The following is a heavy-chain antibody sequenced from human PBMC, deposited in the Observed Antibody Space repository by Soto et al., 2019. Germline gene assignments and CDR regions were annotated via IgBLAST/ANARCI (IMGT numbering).Heavy chain of an antibody. V-gene: IGHV4-39*01. D-gene: IGHD2-2*02. CDR1: DDSIISRGYY. Sequence: PSETLSLTCSVSDDSIISRGYYWGLIRQAPGKGLEWIGTIYSGGDTYYTPSLKSRVTMSVDTSKNQFSLKLNSVTAADTAVYYCARQVDLYTWFDPWGHGILVTVSS. CDR2: IYSGGDT. J-gene: IGHJ5*02. CDR3: ARQVDLYTWFDP.